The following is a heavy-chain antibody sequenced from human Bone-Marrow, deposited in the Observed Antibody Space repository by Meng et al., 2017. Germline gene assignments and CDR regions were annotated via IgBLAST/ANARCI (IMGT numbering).Heavy chain of an antibody. CDR1: GFTSSSYG. CDR3: ARDGEHRETTYGDYVGWCDP. D-gene: IGHD4-17*01. V-gene: IGHV3-33*01. Sequence: GGSLRLSCAASGFTSSSYGMHWVRQAPGKGLEWVAVIWYDGSIKYYADPVKGRFTISRDNSKNTLYLQMNTLRAEDTAVYYCARDGEHRETTYGDYVGWCDPWGQGTLVTVSS. J-gene: IGHJ5*02. CDR2: IWYDGSIK.